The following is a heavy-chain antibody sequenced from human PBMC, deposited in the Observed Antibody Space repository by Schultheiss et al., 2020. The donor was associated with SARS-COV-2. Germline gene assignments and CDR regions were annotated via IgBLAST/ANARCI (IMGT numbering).Heavy chain of an antibody. CDR1: GFTFSSYA. D-gene: IGHD2-2*01. J-gene: IGHJ4*02. Sequence: GESLKISCAASGFTFSSYAMHWVRQAPGKGLEWVAVISYDGSNKYYADSVKGRFTISRDNSKNTLYLQMNSLRAEDTAVYYCARDYCSSTSCYASPTAGDYWGQGTLVTVSS. CDR3: ARDYCSSTSCYASPTAGDY. V-gene: IGHV3-30*04. CDR2: ISYDGSNK.